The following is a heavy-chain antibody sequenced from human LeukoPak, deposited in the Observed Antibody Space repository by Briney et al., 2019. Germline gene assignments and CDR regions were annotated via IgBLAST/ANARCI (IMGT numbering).Heavy chain of an antibody. J-gene: IGHJ4*02. CDR2: ILYDGSNK. CDR3: ARDWAIVATTTPFDY. CDR1: GFTFSRYG. V-gene: IGHV3-33*01. Sequence: GGSLRLSCAASGFTFSRYGMQGVRQARGKGGEGVGGILYDGSNKYYPHSVQGRSPLSRDNSKNTLYLQMNSLRAEDTAVYYCARDWAIVATTTPFDYWRQGTLVTVSS. D-gene: IGHD5-12*01.